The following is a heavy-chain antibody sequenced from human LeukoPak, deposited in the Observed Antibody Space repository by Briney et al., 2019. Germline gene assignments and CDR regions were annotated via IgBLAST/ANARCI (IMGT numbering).Heavy chain of an antibody. J-gene: IGHJ3*02. CDR1: GFTFSSYG. Sequence: GGSLRLSCAASGFTFSSYGMHWVRQAPGKGLEWVAVIWYDGSNKYYADSVKGRFTISRDNSKNTLYLQMNSLRAEDTAVYYCAKDQTWELLSGDFDIWGQGTMVTVSS. CDR2: IWYDGSNK. D-gene: IGHD1-26*01. V-gene: IGHV3-33*06. CDR3: AKDQTWELLSGDFDI.